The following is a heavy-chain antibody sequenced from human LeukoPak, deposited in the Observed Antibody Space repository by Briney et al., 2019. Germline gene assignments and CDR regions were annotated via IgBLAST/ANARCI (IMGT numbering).Heavy chain of an antibody. V-gene: IGHV4-34*01. Sequence: SETLSLTCAVYGGSFSGYYWSWIRQPPGKGLAWIAEINHSGSTNYNPSLKSRVTISVDTSKNQFSLKLSSVTAADTAVYYCARRAQNRMVRGVRGYYYMDVWGKGTTVTISS. CDR1: GGSFSGYY. CDR3: ARRAQNRMVRGVRGYYYMDV. J-gene: IGHJ6*03. CDR2: INHSGST. D-gene: IGHD3-10*01.